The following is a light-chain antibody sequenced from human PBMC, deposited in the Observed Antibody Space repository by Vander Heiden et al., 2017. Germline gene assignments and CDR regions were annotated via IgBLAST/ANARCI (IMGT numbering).Light chain of an antibody. Sequence: QSVLTPPPSASGTPGQRVTISFSGSSSNIGSNYVYWYQQLPGTAPKLLIYRNNQRPSGVPDRFSGSKSGTSASLAISGLRSEDEADYYCAAWDDSLSGPNWVFGGGTKLTVL. V-gene: IGLV1-47*01. CDR2: RNN. CDR1: SSNIGSNY. CDR3: AAWDDSLSGPNWV. J-gene: IGLJ3*02.